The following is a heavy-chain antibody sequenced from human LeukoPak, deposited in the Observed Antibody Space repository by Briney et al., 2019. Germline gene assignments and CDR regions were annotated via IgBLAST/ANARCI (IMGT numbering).Heavy chain of an antibody. D-gene: IGHD4-17*01. Sequence: SETLSLTCTVSGGSISSYYWSWIRQPPGKGLEWIGYIYYSGSTNYNPSLKSRVTISVDTSKNQFSLKLSSVTAADTAVYYCARHPNYGEYWYFDLWGRGTLVTASS. V-gene: IGHV4-59*08. CDR2: IYYSGST. J-gene: IGHJ2*01. CDR1: GGSISSYY. CDR3: ARHPNYGEYWYFDL.